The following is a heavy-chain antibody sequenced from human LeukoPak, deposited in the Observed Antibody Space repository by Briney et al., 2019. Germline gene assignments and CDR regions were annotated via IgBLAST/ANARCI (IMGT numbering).Heavy chain of an antibody. J-gene: IGHJ4*02. CDR1: GFTFSNYW. D-gene: IGHD6-19*01. V-gene: IGHV3-7*01. CDR2: IKQDGSDK. Sequence: GGSLRLSCAASGFTFSNYWMSWVRQAPGKGLEWVANIKQDGSDKYYVDSVKGRFTISRENAKISLYLQMNSLRAEDTAVYYCARVQGSSGPGIFDYWGQGTLVTVSS. CDR3: ARVQGSSGPGIFDY.